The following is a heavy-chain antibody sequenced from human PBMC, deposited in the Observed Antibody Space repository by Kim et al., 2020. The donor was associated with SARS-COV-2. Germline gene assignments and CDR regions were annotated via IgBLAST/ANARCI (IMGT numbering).Heavy chain of an antibody. CDR3: ARFHGDSSSWLNWFDP. V-gene: IGHV3-66*02. CDR1: GFTVSSNY. Sequence: GGSLRLSCAASGFTVSSNYMSWVRQAPGKGLEWVSVIYSGGSTYYADSVKGRFTISRDNSKNTLYLQMNSLRAEDTAVYYCARFHGDSSSWLNWFDPWGQGTLVTVSS. CDR2: IYSGGST. J-gene: IGHJ5*02. D-gene: IGHD6-13*01.